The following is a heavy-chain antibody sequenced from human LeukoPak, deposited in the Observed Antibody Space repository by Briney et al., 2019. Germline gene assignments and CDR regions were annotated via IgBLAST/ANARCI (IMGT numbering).Heavy chain of an antibody. CDR1: GFTFSSYA. V-gene: IGHV3-30-3*01. J-gene: IGHJ6*02. CDR2: ISYDGSNK. Sequence: GGSLRLSCAASGFTFSSYAMHWVRQAPGKGLEWVAVISYDGSNKYYADSVKGRFTIFRDNSKNTLYLQMNSLRAEDTAVYYCARDPAPPLPVNYYYGMDVWGQGTTVTVSS. CDR3: ARDPAPPLPVNYYYGMDV.